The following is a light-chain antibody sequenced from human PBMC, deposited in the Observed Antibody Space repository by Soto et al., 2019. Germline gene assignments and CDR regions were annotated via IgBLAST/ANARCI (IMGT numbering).Light chain of an antibody. Sequence: EIVLTQSPGTLSLSPGERATLSCRASHTISSSYLAWYQQKPGQAPRLLMYAISDRATGIPDRFRGSGSGTDFTLTITRLEPEDFAVYYCQQYDSSSPRTFGQGTKVDIK. CDR3: QQYDSSSPRT. CDR2: AIS. CDR1: HTISSSY. J-gene: IGKJ1*01. V-gene: IGKV3-20*01.